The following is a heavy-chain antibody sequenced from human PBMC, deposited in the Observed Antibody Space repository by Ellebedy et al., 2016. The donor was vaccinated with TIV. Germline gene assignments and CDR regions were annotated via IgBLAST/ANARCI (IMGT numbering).Heavy chain of an antibody. CDR2: MRQDGNDK. CDR3: TTDGSYGDYLSPAHAFEN. CDR1: GFSFRSYW. J-gene: IGHJ3*02. V-gene: IGHV3-7*01. Sequence: GESLKISCAASGFSFRSYWMSWVRQAPGKGPEWVANMRQDGNDKYYVDSVRGRFTISRDNSKNSLYLQMNSLRAEDTAVYYCTTDGSYGDYLSPAHAFENWGQGTVVIVSS. D-gene: IGHD4-17*01.